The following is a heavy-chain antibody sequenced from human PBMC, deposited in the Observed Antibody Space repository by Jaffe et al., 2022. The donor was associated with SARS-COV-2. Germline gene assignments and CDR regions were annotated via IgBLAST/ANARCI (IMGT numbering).Heavy chain of an antibody. CDR2: IKSKTDGGTT. CDR1: GFTFSNAW. D-gene: IGHD2-15*01. Sequence: EVQLVESGGGLVKPGGSLRLSCAASGFTFSNAWMSWVRQAPGKGLEWVGRIKSKTDGGTTDYAAPVKGRFTISRDDSKNTLYLQMNSLKTEDTAVYYCTTEAVAATYFDYWGQGTLVTVSS. V-gene: IGHV3-15*01. CDR3: TTEAVAATYFDY. J-gene: IGHJ4*02.